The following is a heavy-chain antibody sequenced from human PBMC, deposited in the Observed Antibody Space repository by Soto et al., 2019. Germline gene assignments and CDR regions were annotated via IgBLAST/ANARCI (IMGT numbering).Heavy chain of an antibody. V-gene: IGHV3-7*01. Sequence: EVQLVESGGGLVQPGGSLKLSCAASGFTFSNYVMSWVRQAPGKGLEWVANMNEDGSENYYVDSVMGRFTISRDNAKKSLYLQMNCLRVADPAVYYCARGRSLLWFGDPRGQGTLVTVSS. CDR1: GFTFSNYV. D-gene: IGHD3-10*01. CDR2: MNEDGSEN. CDR3: ARGRSLLWFGDP. J-gene: IGHJ5*02.